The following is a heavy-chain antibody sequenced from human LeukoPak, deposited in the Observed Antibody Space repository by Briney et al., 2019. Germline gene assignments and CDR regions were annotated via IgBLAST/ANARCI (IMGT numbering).Heavy chain of an antibody. CDR1: GFTFSDYY. J-gene: IGHJ4*02. Sequence: GGSLRLSCAVSGFTFSDYYMSWIRQAPGKGLEWVSYISSSGNTIYYADSMKGRFTISRDNAKSSLYLQVHTLRAEDTAVYFCAKDPRDISEVPKGGLWPYYFDYWGQGTLVTVSS. CDR3: AKDPRDISEVPKGGLWPYYFDY. V-gene: IGHV3-11*04. D-gene: IGHD2/OR15-2a*01. CDR2: ISSSGNTI.